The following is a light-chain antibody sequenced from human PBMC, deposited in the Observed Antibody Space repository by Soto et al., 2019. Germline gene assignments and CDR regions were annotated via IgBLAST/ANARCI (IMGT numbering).Light chain of an antibody. CDR3: QQYNSYPVS. Sequence: DLQMTQSPSSLSASVGDRVTITCRASQDISNHLAWFQQKPGKAPKSLISAASSLQSGVPSKFSGSGFGTDFTLTISSLQPEDFATYYCQQYNSYPVSFGGGTKVEIK. CDR2: AAS. CDR1: QDISNH. V-gene: IGKV1-16*02. J-gene: IGKJ4*01.